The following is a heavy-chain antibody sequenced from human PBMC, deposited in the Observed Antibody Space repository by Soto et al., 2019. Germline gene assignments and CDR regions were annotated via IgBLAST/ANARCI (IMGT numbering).Heavy chain of an antibody. D-gene: IGHD6-13*01. CDR3: ARSGIAAAGRPYYYGMDV. Sequence: PGGSLRLSCAASGFTFSSYAMSWVRQAPGKGLEWVSAISGDTSNTYYADSVKGRFTISRDNSKNTLYLQMNSLRAEDTAVYYCARSGIAAAGRPYYYGMDVWGQGTTVTVSS. CDR2: ISGDTSNT. CDR1: GFTFSSYA. V-gene: IGHV3-23*01. J-gene: IGHJ6*02.